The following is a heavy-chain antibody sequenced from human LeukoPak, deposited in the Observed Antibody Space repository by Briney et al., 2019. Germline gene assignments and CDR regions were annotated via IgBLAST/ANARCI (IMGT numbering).Heavy chain of an antibody. V-gene: IGHV4-59*01. CDR1: GGSISSYY. CDR3: ARARDFWNDQGYYFDY. J-gene: IGHJ4*02. Sequence: SETLSLTCTVSGGSISSYYWSWIRQPPGKGLEWIGYIYYSGSTNYNPSLKSRVTISVDTSKNQFSLKLSSVTAADTAVYYCARARDFWNDQGYYFDYWGQGTLVTVSS. D-gene: IGHD3-3*01. CDR2: IYYSGST.